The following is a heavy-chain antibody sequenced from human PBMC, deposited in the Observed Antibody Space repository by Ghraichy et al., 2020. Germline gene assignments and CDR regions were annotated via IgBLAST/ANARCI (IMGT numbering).Heavy chain of an antibody. V-gene: IGHV3-7*03. D-gene: IGHD4-17*01. J-gene: IGHJ5*02. CDR1: GFTFSSYW. CDR3: ARAKVHYGQYGNWFDP. CDR2: IKQDGSDK. Sequence: GGSPRLSCAASGFTFSSYWMTWVRQAPGKGLEWVANIKQDGSDKNYVDSVKGRFTISRDNAKNSLYLQMNSLRAEDTAVYYCARAKVHYGQYGNWFDPWGQGTLVTVSS.